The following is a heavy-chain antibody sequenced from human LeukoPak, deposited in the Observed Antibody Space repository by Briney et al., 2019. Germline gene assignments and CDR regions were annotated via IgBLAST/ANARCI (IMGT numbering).Heavy chain of an antibody. Sequence: SETLSLTCTVSGGSISSYYWSWIRQPPGKGLEWIGYIYYSGSTNYNPSRKSRVTISVDTSKNQFSLKLSSVTAADTAVYYCARSGRPGVVDYWGQGTLVTVSS. J-gene: IGHJ4*02. V-gene: IGHV4-59*01. CDR3: ARSGRPGVVDY. CDR2: IYYSGST. D-gene: IGHD2-15*01. CDR1: GGSISSYY.